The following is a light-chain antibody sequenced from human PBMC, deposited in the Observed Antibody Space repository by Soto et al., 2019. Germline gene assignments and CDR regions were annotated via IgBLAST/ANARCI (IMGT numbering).Light chain of an antibody. CDR2: DAS. V-gene: IGKV3-11*01. Sequence: DIVLTQSPAALSLSPWERATLSCRASQSVSSYLAWYQQKPGQAPRLLVYDASNRATGIPARFSGSGSGIDFTLTISSLEPEDFAIYYCQQRSNFGQGTRLEIK. CDR3: QQRSN. J-gene: IGKJ5*01. CDR1: QSVSSY.